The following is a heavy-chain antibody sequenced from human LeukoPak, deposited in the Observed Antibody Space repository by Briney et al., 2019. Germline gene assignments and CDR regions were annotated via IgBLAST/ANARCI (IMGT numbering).Heavy chain of an antibody. V-gene: IGHV1-2*02. J-gene: IGHJ4*02. CDR3: ASGPEGEFDY. D-gene: IGHD1-26*01. Sequence: ASVKVSCKTSGYTFTGYYMHWVRQAPGQGLEWMGWINPNRGGTNHAEKFQGRVTMTRDTSISTAYLELSRLKSADTDVYYCASGPEGEFDYWGQGTLVTVSS. CDR1: GYTFTGYY. CDR2: INPNRGGT.